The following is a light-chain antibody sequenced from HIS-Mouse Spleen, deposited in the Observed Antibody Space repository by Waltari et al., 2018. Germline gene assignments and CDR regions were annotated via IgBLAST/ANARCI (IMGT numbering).Light chain of an antibody. Sequence: SYELTQPPSVSLSPGQTARITCPGDALPKKSAYWYQQKSGQAPVLVIYEDSKRPSGIPERFSGSSSGTMATLTISGAQVEDEADYYCYSTDSSGNHRVFGGGTKLTVL. V-gene: IGLV3-10*01. CDR2: EDS. CDR3: YSTDSSGNHRV. CDR1: ALPKKS. J-gene: IGLJ2*01.